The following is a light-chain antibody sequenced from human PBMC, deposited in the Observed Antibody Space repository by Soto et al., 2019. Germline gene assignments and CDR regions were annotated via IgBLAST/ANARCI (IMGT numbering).Light chain of an antibody. V-gene: IGKV3-20*01. CDR3: QQYHDSPMNT. CDR2: GAS. Sequence: VLPQSPDTLSLSPGDRATLSCRASQSVRSTVLAWYQQKPGQAPRLLIYGASNRAACIPERFSGGASGIEFTLTISRLEPDDSAVYYCQQYHDSPMNTFGHGTKLQIK. J-gene: IGKJ2*01. CDR1: QSVRSTV.